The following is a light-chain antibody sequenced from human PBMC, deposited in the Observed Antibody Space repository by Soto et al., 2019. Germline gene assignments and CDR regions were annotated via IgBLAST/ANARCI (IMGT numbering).Light chain of an antibody. CDR1: KLGDKY. CDR2: QHN. CDR3: QAWDSSTASYV. V-gene: IGLV3-1*01. J-gene: IGLJ1*01. Sequence: SYELTQPPSVSVSPGQTASITCSGDKLGDKYACWYQQKPGQSPVLVIYQHNKRPSGIPERFSGSNSGNTATLTISGTQAMDEADYYCQAWDSSTASYVFGTGTKVTVL.